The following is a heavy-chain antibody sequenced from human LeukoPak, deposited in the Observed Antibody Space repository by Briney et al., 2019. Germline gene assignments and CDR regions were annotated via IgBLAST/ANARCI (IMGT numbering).Heavy chain of an antibody. CDR2: ISAYNGNT. D-gene: IGHD6-19*01. CDR1: GYTFTSYG. J-gene: IGHJ4*02. CDR3: PRVALSWLVPTYYFDY. V-gene: IGHV1-18*01. Sequence: ASVKVSCKASGYTFTSYGISWVRQAPGQGLEWMGWISAYNGNTNYAQKLQGRVTMTTDTSTSTAYMELRSLRSDDTAVYYCPRVALSWLVPTYYFDYWGQGTLVTVSS.